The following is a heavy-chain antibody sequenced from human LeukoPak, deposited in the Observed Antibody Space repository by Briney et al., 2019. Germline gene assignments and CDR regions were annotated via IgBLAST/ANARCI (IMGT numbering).Heavy chain of an antibody. CDR3: ARGDSSSWYRYVDH. D-gene: IGHD6-13*01. CDR1: GFTFSSYS. Sequence: GGSLRHSCAASGFTFSSYSMNWVRQAPGKGLEWVSYISRSSSTIYNADSVKGRFTISRDNAKNSLYLQMNSLRAEDTAVYYCARGDSSSWYRYVDHWGQGTLVTVSS. J-gene: IGHJ4*02. V-gene: IGHV3-48*04. CDR2: ISRSSSTI.